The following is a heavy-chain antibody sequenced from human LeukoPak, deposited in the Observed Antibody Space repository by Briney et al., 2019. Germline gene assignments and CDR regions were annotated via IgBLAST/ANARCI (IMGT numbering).Heavy chain of an antibody. CDR3: ASFYTP. D-gene: IGHD2-2*02. J-gene: IGHJ5*02. CDR1: GFTFSNAW. V-gene: IGHV3-74*01. Sequence: GGSLRLSCAASGFTFSNAWMHWVRQAPGKGLMWVSRISSDGSTTNYADSVKGRFTISRDNARDTLYLQMNSLRAEGTAVYYCASFYTPWGQGTQVTVSS. CDR2: ISSDGSTT.